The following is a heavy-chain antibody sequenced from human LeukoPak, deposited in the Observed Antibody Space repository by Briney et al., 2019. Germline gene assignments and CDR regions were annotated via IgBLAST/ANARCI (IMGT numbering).Heavy chain of an antibody. CDR1: GFTFSSYW. V-gene: IGHV3-7*01. CDR3: ASTYYDILTGSVDY. J-gene: IGHJ4*02. CDR2: IKQDGSEK. D-gene: IGHD3-9*01. Sequence: GGSLRLSCAASGFTFSSYWMSWVRQAPGKGLEWVANIKQDGSEKYYVDSVKGRFTISRDNAKNSLYLQMNSLRAEDTAVYYCASTYYDILTGSVDYWGQGTLVTVSS.